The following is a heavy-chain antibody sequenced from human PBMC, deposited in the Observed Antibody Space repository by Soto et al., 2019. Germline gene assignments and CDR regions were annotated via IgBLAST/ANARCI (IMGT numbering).Heavy chain of an antibody. CDR2: INHSGST. D-gene: IGHD3-3*01. CDR3: ARGPLRYYDFWSGYSPRDP. V-gene: IGHV4-34*01. CDR1: GGSFSGYY. J-gene: IGHJ5*02. Sequence: SETLSLTCAVYGGSFSGYYWSWIRQPPGKGLECIWEINHSGSTNYNPSLKSRVTISVDTSKNQFSLKLSSVTAADTAVYYCARGPLRYYDFWSGYSPRDPWGHGTLVTVS.